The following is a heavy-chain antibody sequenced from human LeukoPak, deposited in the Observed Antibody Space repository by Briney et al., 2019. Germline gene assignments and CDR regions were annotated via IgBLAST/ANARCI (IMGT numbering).Heavy chain of an antibody. J-gene: IGHJ4*02. D-gene: IGHD3-3*01. V-gene: IGHV1-69*05. Sequence: SVKVSCKASGGTFGSYAISWVRQAPGQGLEWMGGIIPIFGTANYAQKFQGRVTITTDESTSTAYMELSSLRSEDTAVYYCARGDFQGRGGSDWGQGTLVTVSS. CDR3: ARGDFQGRGGSD. CDR2: IIPIFGTA. CDR1: GGTFGSYA.